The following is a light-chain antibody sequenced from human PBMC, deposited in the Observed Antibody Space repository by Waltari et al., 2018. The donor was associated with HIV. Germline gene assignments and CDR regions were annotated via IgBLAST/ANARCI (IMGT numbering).Light chain of an antibody. Sequence: SLELTQPSSVSVSPGQAARITCSGDLLANKHARWFQHKPGQAPVVVYSQATELPSAIPEQFSGSSSGTTVTLTIGGVQVEDEADYYCYSAADDNRLIFGGGTKLTVL. CDR1: LLANKH. CDR3: YSAADDNRLI. J-gene: IGLJ2*01. V-gene: IGLV3-27*01. CDR2: QAT.